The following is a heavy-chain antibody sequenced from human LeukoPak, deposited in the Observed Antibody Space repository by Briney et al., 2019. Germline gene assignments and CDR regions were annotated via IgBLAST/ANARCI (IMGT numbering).Heavy chain of an antibody. CDR2: INSDGSST. Sequence: GGSLRLTCAASGFTFSNYWMHWVRQAPGKGLVWVSRINSDGSSTTYADSVKGRFTISRDNAKNTLYLQMNSLRAEDTSVYYCARGVDRPFPYGMDVWGQGTTVTVSS. V-gene: IGHV3-74*01. J-gene: IGHJ6*02. D-gene: IGHD3-16*01. CDR1: GFTFSNYW. CDR3: ARGVDRPFPYGMDV.